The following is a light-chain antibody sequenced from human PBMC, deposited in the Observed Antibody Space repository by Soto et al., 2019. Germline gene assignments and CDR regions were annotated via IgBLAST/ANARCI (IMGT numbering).Light chain of an antibody. CDR2: GAS. Sequence: EIVLTQSPGTLSLSPGERATLSCRASQSVSSTYLAWYQQKPGQAPRLLFYGASSRATDIPDRFSGSGSGTDFTLTISRLEPEDFAVYYCQQYGSSPPWTSGQGTKVEIK. V-gene: IGKV3-20*01. CDR3: QQYGSSPPWT. J-gene: IGKJ1*01. CDR1: QSVSSTY.